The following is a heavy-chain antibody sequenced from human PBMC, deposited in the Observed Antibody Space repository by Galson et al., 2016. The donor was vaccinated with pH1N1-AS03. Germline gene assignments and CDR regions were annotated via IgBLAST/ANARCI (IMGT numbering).Heavy chain of an antibody. J-gene: IGHJ4*02. D-gene: IGHD5-24*01. CDR2: IYPGDSDT. Sequence: QSGAEVKKPGESLEISCKTSGYIFTSYWVAWVRRMPGKGLEWMGIIYPGDSDTRYSPSFQGQVPIPADKSINTAYPQWSSLMASDNAISYCSRQVRDGYNDYFDYWGQGILVTVSS. V-gene: IGHV5-51*01. CDR3: SRQVRDGYNDYFDY. CDR1: GYIFTSYW.